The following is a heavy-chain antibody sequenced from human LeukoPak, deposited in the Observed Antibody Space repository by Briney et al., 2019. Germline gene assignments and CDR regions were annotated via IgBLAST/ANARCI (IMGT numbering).Heavy chain of an antibody. CDR1: GVSISSYY. CDR2: IYHSGST. V-gene: IGHV4-59*04. CDR3: ARTGAALNFDY. D-gene: IGHD1-14*01. J-gene: IGHJ4*02. Sequence: SETLSLTCTVSGVSISSYYWSWVRQPPGKGLEWIGSIYHSGSTYYNPSLKSRVTISVDTSKNQFSLKLSSVTAADTAVYYCARTGAALNFDYWGQGTLVTVSS.